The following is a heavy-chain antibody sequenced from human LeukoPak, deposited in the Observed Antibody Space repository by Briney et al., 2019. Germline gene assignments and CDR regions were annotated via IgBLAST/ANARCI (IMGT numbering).Heavy chain of an antibody. J-gene: IGHJ3*02. V-gene: IGHV4-34*01. CDR3: ARVRVTTVTIDAFDI. D-gene: IGHD4-17*01. Sequence: SETLSLTCADYGVSFRVYYWSWMRQPPGKGLEWIGEINHSGSTNYNPSLKSRVTISVDTSKNQFSLKLSSVTDADTAVYYCARVRVTTVTIDAFDIWGQGTMVTVSS. CDR2: INHSGST. CDR1: GVSFRVYY.